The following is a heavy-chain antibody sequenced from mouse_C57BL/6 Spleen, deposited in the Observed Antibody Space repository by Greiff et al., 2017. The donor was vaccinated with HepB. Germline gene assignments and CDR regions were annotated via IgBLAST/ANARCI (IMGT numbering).Heavy chain of an antibody. CDR1: GFSLTSYA. J-gene: IGHJ4*01. V-gene: IGHV2-9-1*01. D-gene: IGHD2-4*01. CDR3: ARVYYDYDLCYAMDY. CDR2: IWTGGGT. Sequence: QVQLQQSGPGLVAPSQSLSITCTVSGFSLTSYAISWVRQPPGKGLEWLGVIWTGGGTNYNSALKSRLSISKDNSKSQVFLKMNSLQTDDTARYYCARVYYDYDLCYAMDYWGQGTSVTVSS.